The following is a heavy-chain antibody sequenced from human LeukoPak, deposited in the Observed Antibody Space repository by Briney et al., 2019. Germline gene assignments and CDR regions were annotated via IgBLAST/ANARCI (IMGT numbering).Heavy chain of an antibody. D-gene: IGHD3-22*01. Sequence: SETLSLTCTVSGGSISSSSYYWGWIRQPPGKGLEWIGSIYYSGSTYYNPSLKSRVTISVDTSKNQFSLKLSSVTAADTAVYYCASLGYDSSGYPNWGQGTLVTVSS. CDR2: IYYSGST. J-gene: IGHJ4*02. V-gene: IGHV4-39*01. CDR1: GGSISSSSYY. CDR3: ASLGYDSSGYPN.